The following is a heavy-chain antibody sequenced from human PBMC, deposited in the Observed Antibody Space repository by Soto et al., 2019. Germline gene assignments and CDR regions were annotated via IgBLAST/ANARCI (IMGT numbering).Heavy chain of an antibody. Sequence: ASVKVSFKASGYTFTSYGISWVRQAPGQGLEWMGWISAYNGNTNYAQKLQGRVTMTTDTSTSTAYMELRSLRSDDTAVYYCARAPHYDFWSAAGYNWFDPWGQGTLVTVSS. CDR2: ISAYNGNT. J-gene: IGHJ5*02. CDR1: GYTFTSYG. CDR3: ARAPHYDFWSAAGYNWFDP. D-gene: IGHD3-3*01. V-gene: IGHV1-18*01.